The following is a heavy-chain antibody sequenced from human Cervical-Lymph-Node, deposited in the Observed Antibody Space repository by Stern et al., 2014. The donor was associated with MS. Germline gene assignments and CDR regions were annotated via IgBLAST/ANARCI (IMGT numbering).Heavy chain of an antibody. V-gene: IGHV4-31*03. CDR1: GGSIISGGYF. CDR3: ARGSNYYGMDV. J-gene: IGHJ6*02. Sequence: VQLVESGPGLVKPSQTLSLTCTVSGGSIISGGYFWSWIRQHPGKGLEWIGYIYYTGSTYYDESLKSRVAISVDTSKNQFSLNLTSVTAADTALYYCARGSNYYGMDVWGQGTTVTVSS. CDR2: IYYTGST.